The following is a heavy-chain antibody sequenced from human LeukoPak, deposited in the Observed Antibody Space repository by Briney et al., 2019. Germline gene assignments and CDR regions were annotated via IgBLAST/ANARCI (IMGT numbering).Heavy chain of an antibody. Sequence: GGSLRLSCDTSGFTFRSYWMSWVRQAPGKGLEWVGNIKEDGSEETYADSVEGRFTISRDHAKSSLYLQMNSLRAEDTAVCYCARWGYTSAWPYLDYWGPGTLVTVSS. V-gene: IGHV3-7*04. CDR1: GFTFRSYW. CDR2: IKEDGSEE. D-gene: IGHD6-19*01. CDR3: ARWGYTSAWPYLDY. J-gene: IGHJ4*02.